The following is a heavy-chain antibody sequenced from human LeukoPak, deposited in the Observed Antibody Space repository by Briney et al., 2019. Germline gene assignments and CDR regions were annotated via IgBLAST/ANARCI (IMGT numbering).Heavy chain of an antibody. CDR2: IIPIFGIA. Sequence: SVKVSCKASGGTFSSYAISWVRQAPGQGLEWMGRIIPIFGIANYAQMFQGRVTITADKSTSTAYMALSSLRSEDTAVYYCAGNRQLFLSGYWGKGTLVTVSP. D-gene: IGHD1-14*01. J-gene: IGHJ4*02. V-gene: IGHV1-69*04. CDR3: AGNRQLFLSGY. CDR1: GGTFSSYA.